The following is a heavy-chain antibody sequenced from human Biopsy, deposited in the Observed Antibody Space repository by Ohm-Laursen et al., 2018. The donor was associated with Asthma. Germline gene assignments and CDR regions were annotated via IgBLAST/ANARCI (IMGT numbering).Heavy chain of an antibody. CDR1: GLSSSGYY. Sequence: SDTLSLTCGMYGLSSSGYYWTWIRQPPGKGLEWIGESDHRGNTNINPTLKSRVTISKDKSANEFSLKMRSVTAADTAIYYCARGPEWSGLDIWGQGTTVTVSS. CDR2: SDHRGNT. J-gene: IGHJ6*02. D-gene: IGHD3-3*01. V-gene: IGHV4-34*01. CDR3: ARGPEWSGLDI.